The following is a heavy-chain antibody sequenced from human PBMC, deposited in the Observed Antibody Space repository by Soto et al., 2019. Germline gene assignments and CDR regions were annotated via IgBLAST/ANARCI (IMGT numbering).Heavy chain of an antibody. CDR1: GFTFSSYS. J-gene: IGHJ5*02. Sequence: EVQLVESGGGLVQPGGSLRLSCAASGFTFSSYSMNWVRQAPGKGLEWVSYISSSSSTIYYADSVKGRFTISRDNAKNSLHLQMHSLRDEDTAVYYCARERAVGIAVALNWFDPWGQGTLVTVSS. CDR2: ISSSSSTI. D-gene: IGHD6-19*01. CDR3: ARERAVGIAVALNWFDP. V-gene: IGHV3-48*02.